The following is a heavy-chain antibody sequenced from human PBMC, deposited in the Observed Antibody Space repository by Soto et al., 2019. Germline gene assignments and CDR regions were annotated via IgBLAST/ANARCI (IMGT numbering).Heavy chain of an antibody. CDR2: IYHSGST. CDR1: GGSISSGGYS. Sequence: SDTLSLTCAVSGGSISSGGYSWSWIRQPPGQGLEWIGYIYHSGSTYYNPSLKSRVTISVDRSKNQFSLKLSSVTAADTAVYYCARGHNTPKVTVGYYFHYWGQGTLVTVSS. D-gene: IGHD1-26*01. CDR3: ARGHNTPKVTVGYYFHY. J-gene: IGHJ4*02. V-gene: IGHV4-30-2*01.